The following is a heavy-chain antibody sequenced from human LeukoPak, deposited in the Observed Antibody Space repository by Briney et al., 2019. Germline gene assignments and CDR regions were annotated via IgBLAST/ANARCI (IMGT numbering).Heavy chain of an antibody. CDR2: IYYSGST. CDR1: GGSISSSSYY. J-gene: IGHJ4*02. D-gene: IGHD2-15*01. V-gene: IGHV4-39*02. Sequence: SETLSLTCTVSGGSISSSSYYWGWIRQPPGKGLEWIGSIYYSGSTYYNPSLKSRVTISVDTSKNQFSLKLSSVTAADTAVYYCAKDILFKEVVAATISDYWGQGTLVTVSS. CDR3: AKDILFKEVVAATISDY.